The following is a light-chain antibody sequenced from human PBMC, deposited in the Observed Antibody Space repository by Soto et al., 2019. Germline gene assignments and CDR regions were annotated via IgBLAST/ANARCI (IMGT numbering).Light chain of an antibody. CDR3: MQALQTPPT. CDR1: QSLLHSNGYNY. V-gene: IGKV2-28*01. CDR2: LGS. Sequence: DIVMTQSPLSLPVTPGEPASISCRSSQSLLHSNGYNYLDWYLQKPGQSPQLLIYLGSNRASGVTDRFSGSGSGTDFTLKISRVEAEDVGVYYCMQALQTPPTFGQGTKVEI. J-gene: IGKJ1*01.